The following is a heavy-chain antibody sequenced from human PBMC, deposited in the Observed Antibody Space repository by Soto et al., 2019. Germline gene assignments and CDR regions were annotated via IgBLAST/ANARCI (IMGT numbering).Heavy chain of an antibody. CDR1: GYTFTSYA. Sequence: GASVKVSWKASGYTFTSYAMHWVRQAPGQRLEWMGWINAGNGNTKYSQKFQGRVTITRDTSASTAYMELSSLRSEDTAVYYCARQGETYYYDSSGYYYFDYWGQGTLVTVSS. V-gene: IGHV1-3*01. CDR3: ARQGETYYYDSSGYYYFDY. J-gene: IGHJ4*02. D-gene: IGHD3-22*01. CDR2: INAGNGNT.